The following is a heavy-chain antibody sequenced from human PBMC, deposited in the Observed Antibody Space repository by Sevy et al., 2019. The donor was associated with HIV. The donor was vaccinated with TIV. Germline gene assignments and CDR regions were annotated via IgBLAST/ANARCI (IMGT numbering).Heavy chain of an antibody. J-gene: IGHJ4*02. CDR1: GFSFSNYW. CDR3: AWALVKAARDN. Sequence: GGSLRLSCAASGFSFSNYWMTWVRQTPGKGLEWVANINQDGSEKYYVDSVKGRFTVSRDNAQNSLYLQMTSLRAEDTDVYYCAWALVKAARDNWGQGTLVTVSS. V-gene: IGHV3-7*03. CDR2: INQDGSEK. D-gene: IGHD6-6*01.